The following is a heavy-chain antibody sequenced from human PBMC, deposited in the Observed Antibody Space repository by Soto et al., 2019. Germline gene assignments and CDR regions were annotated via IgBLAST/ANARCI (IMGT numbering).Heavy chain of an antibody. CDR1: GFSLNTGGVG. V-gene: IGHV2-5*02. D-gene: IGHD3-10*01. J-gene: IGHJ6*02. CDR3: VRNWRYYGGDYYYGMDA. Sequence: ITLKESGPTLVKPTQTLTLTCTFSGFSLNTGGVGVGWVCQPRGKAMEWLALIYWDDDERYRPSLRSRLNITKDTINNQVVLTMTNMDPEDTATYYCVRNWRYYGGDYYYGMDAWGQGTTVIVSS. CDR2: IYWDDDE.